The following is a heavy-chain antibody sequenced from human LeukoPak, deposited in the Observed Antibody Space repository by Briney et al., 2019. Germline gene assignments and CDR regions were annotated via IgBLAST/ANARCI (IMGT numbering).Heavy chain of an antibody. CDR2: IYFSGST. V-gene: IGHV4-59*01. Sequence: SETLSLTCTVSGGSFTSNYWGYIRQPPGKGLEWIGCIYFSGSTNYNPSLKSRVTISIDTSKNQFSLKLSSVTAADTAVYYCARGRYCGGDCYQDAFDIWGQGTMVTVSS. D-gene: IGHD2-21*02. CDR1: GGSFTSNY. J-gene: IGHJ3*02. CDR3: ARGRYCGGDCYQDAFDI.